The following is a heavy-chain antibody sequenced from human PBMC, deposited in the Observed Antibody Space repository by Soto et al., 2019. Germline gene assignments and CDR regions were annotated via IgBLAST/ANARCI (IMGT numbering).Heavy chain of an antibody. CDR1: GFSLSMSGVG. J-gene: IGHJ5*02. V-gene: IGHV2-5*02. D-gene: IGHD3-10*01. CDR3: AHIYYYASGSRPGANWFDP. CDR2: IYWDDDK. Sequence: SGPTRVNPTQTLTLTCTFSGFSLSMSGVGVGWIRQPPGKALEWLALIYWDDDKRYSPSLKSRLTITKDTSKNQVVLTMTNMDPVDTATYYCAHIYYYASGSRPGANWFDPWGQGALVTVSS.